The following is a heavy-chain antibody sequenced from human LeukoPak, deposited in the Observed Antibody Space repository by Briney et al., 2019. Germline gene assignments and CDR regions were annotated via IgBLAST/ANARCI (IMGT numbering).Heavy chain of an antibody. CDR2: IYYSGST. V-gene: IGHV4-39*01. CDR1: GGSVNSGSYY. Sequence: PSETLSLTCTVSGGSVNSGSYYWGWIRQPPGEGLEWIANIYYSGSTSYSPSLKGRVTISVDTSKNQFSLKLNSVTAADTAVYYCARKPYGSGRFDYWGQGTLVTVSS. D-gene: IGHD3-10*01. J-gene: IGHJ4*02. CDR3: ARKPYGSGRFDY.